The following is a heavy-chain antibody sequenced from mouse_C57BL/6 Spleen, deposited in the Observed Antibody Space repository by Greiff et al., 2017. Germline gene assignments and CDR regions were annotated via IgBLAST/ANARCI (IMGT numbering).Heavy chain of an antibody. CDR2: INPNYGTT. D-gene: IGHD2-4*01. CDR1: GYSFTDYN. CDR3: AREGLRRGYFDY. J-gene: IGHJ2*01. V-gene: IGHV1-39*01. Sequence: EVKLMESGPELVKPGASVKISCKASGYSFTDYNMNWVKQSNGKSLEWIGVINPNYGTTSYNQKFKGKATLTVDQSSSTAYMQLNSLTSEDSAVYYCAREGLRRGYFDYWGQGTTLTVSS.